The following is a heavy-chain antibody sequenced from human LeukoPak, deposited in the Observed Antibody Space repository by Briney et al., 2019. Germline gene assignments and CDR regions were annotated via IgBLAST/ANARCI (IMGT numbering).Heavy chain of an antibody. V-gene: IGHV3-23*01. CDR2: ISGSGGST. J-gene: IGHJ4*02. Sequence: GGSLRLSCAASGFAFSTYAMTWVRQAPGQGLEWVSTISGSGGSTYYAYSVKGRFTISRDNSKNTLYLQMNSLRAEDTAVYYCAKGLKWFDYWGQGTLVTVSS. D-gene: IGHD2-8*01. CDR3: AKGLKWFDY. CDR1: GFAFSTYA.